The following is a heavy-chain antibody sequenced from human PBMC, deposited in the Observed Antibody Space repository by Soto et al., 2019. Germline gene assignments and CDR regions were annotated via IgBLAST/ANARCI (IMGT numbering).Heavy chain of an antibody. CDR2: IYYSGST. Sequence: SETLSLTCTVSGGSISSGGSYWSWIRQHPGKGLEWIGYIYYSGSTYYNPSLKSRVTISVDTSKNQFSLKLSSVTAADTAVYYCARHERTSNPPPYYFDYWGQGTLVTVSS. J-gene: IGHJ4*02. D-gene: IGHD4-4*01. CDR1: GGSISSGGSY. CDR3: ARHERTSNPPPYYFDY. V-gene: IGHV4-31*03.